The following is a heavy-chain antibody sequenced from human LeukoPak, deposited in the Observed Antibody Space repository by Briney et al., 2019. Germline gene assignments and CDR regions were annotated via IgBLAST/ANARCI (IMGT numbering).Heavy chain of an antibody. CDR3: ARRISGVVPAAMKANWFDP. V-gene: IGHV4-34*01. Sequence: TLSLTCAVYGGSFSGYYWSWIRQPPGKGLEWIGEINHSGSTNYNPSLKSRVTISVDTSKNQFSLKLSSVTAADTAVYYCARRISGVVPAAMKANWFDPWGQGTLVTVSS. CDR1: GGSFSGYY. D-gene: IGHD2-2*01. J-gene: IGHJ5*02. CDR2: INHSGST.